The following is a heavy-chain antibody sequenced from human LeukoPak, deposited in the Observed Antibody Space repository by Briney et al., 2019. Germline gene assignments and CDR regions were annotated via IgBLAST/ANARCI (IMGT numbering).Heavy chain of an antibody. CDR3: AGEAHDAFDI. V-gene: IGHV1-69*13. CDR1: GGTFSGYA. Sequence: GASVKVSCKASGGTFSGYAISWVRQAPGQGLEWMGGIIPIFGTANYAQKFQGRVTITADETTSTAYMELSSLRSEDTAVYYCAGEAHDAFDIWGQGTMVTVSS. CDR2: IIPIFGTA. J-gene: IGHJ3*02.